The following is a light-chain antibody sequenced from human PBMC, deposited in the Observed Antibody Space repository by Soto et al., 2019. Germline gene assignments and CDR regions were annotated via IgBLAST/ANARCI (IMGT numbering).Light chain of an antibody. Sequence: EIVLTQSPATLSLSPCERATLSWRASQSVSRYLAWYQQKPGQAPRLLIYDASYRATGIPARFSGSGSGTDFSLTISRLETEDFSVYYCHQYGSSPLTFGGGTKVDIK. J-gene: IGKJ4*01. V-gene: IGKV3-11*01. CDR2: DAS. CDR1: QSVSRY. CDR3: HQYGSSPLT.